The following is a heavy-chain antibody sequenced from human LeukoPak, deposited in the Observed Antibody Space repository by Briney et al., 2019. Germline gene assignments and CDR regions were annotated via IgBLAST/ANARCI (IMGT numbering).Heavy chain of an antibody. J-gene: IGHJ4*02. CDR2: IRYDGSNK. Sequence: GGSLRLSCAASGFTFSSYAMHWVRQAPGKGLEWVAFIRYDGSNKYYADSVKGRFTISRDNSKNTLYLQMGSLRAEDMAVYYCARAKAYFFDYWGQGTLVTVSS. V-gene: IGHV3-30*14. CDR1: GFTFSSYA. CDR3: ARAKAYFFDY.